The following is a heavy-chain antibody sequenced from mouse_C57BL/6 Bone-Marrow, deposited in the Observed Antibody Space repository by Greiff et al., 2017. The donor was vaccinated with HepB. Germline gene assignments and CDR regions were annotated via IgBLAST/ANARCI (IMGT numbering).Heavy chain of an antibody. CDR2: ISNLAYSI. CDR1: GFTFSDYG. CDR3: ARLDGYYVYFDY. Sequence: EVHLVESGGGLVQPGGSLKLSCAASGFTFSDYGMAWVRQAPRKGPEWVAFISNLAYSIYYADTVTGRFNISSENAKNTLYLEMSSLRSEDTAMYYCARLDGYYVYFDYWGQGTTLTVSS. V-gene: IGHV5-15*01. J-gene: IGHJ2*01. D-gene: IGHD2-3*01.